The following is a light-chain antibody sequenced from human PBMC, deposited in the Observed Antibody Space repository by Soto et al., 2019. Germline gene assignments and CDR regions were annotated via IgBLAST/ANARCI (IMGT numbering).Light chain of an antibody. Sequence: SYELTQPLSVSVALGQTARIMCGGDSIGTRNVHWYQQKPGQAPALVIYRDNNRPSGIPERFSGSNSGNTATLTISRAQGGDEADYYCQVWGSSTGVFGGGTKLTVL. CDR1: SIGTRN. CDR2: RDN. J-gene: IGLJ3*02. CDR3: QVWGSSTGV. V-gene: IGLV3-9*01.